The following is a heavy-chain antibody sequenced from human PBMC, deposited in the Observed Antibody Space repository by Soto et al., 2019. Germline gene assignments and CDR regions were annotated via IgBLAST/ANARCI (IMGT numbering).Heavy chain of an antibody. D-gene: IGHD4-17*01. CDR1: GFTFDDYG. CDR2: INWNGGST. CDR3: AKDHFVTVTTDYYGMDV. Sequence: PGGSLRLSCAASGFTFDDYGMSWVRQAPGKGLEWVSGINWNGGSTGYADSVKGRFTISRDNSKNTLYLQMNSLRAEDTAVYYCAKDHFVTVTTDYYGMDVWGQETTVTVSS. V-gene: IGHV3-20*04. J-gene: IGHJ6*02.